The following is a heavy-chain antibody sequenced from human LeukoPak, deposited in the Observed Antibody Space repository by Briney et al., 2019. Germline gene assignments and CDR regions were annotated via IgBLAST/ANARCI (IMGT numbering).Heavy chain of an antibody. CDR3: ARDLGTRDAFDI. V-gene: IGHV4-30-4*01. CDR2: IYYSGST. Sequence: SETLSLTCTVSGGSISSGDYYWSWIRQPPGKGLEWIGYIYYSGSTYYNPSLKSRVTISVDTSKNQFSLKLSSVTAADTAVYYCARDLGTRDAFDIWGQGTTVTVSS. D-gene: IGHD3-16*01. CDR1: GGSISSGDYY. J-gene: IGHJ3*02.